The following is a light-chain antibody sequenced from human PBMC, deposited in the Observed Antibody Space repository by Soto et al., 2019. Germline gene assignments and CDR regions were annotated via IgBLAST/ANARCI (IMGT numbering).Light chain of an antibody. CDR3: QQYGSSTWT. CDR2: GAS. V-gene: IGKV3-20*01. Sequence: EIVLTQSPGTLSLSPGERATLSCRASQSVSSSYLAWYQQKPGQAPRHLIYGASSRATGIPDRFSGSGSAKDFTLTFSRLEPEDFAVYYCQQYGSSTWTFSQGTKVESK. J-gene: IGKJ1*01. CDR1: QSVSSSY.